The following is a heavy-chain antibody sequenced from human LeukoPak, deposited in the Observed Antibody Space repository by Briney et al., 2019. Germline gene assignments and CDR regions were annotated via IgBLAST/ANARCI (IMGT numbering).Heavy chain of an antibody. Sequence: GGSVRLSCAASGFIFSNYAMAWVRQTPGKGLEWVSAISGSGLRTNYADSARGRFIISRDNSKNTVDLQIDSLRAEDTAIYYCARGWMVKYYFDYWGRGTLVTVSS. D-gene: IGHD6-19*01. CDR2: ISGSGLRT. CDR1: GFIFSNYA. J-gene: IGHJ4*02. V-gene: IGHV3-23*01. CDR3: ARGWMVKYYFDY.